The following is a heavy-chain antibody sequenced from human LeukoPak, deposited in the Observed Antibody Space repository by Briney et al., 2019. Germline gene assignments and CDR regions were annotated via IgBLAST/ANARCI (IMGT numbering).Heavy chain of an antibody. CDR2: IYSGGTT. Sequence: GGSLRLSCAASGFTVSSHYMSWVRQAPGKGLEWVSVIYSGGTTYYADSVKGRFTISRDNSENTLFLQMNSLRAEDTAVYYCAKVGSDWSFSWFDPWGQGTLVTVSS. V-gene: IGHV3-53*01. CDR3: AKVGSDWSFSWFDP. CDR1: GFTVSSHY. D-gene: IGHD3-9*01. J-gene: IGHJ5*02.